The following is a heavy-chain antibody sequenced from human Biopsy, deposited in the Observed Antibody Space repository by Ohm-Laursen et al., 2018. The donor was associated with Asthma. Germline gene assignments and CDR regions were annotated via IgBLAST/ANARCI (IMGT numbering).Heavy chain of an antibody. V-gene: IGHV1-69*01. CDR3: ARGYSGSDRIVYYYSGLEV. D-gene: IGHD5-12*01. CDR1: GDSFSNYA. J-gene: IGHJ6*02. Sequence: SSVKVSCKASGDSFSNYAISWVRQAPGQGLEWMGGLIPVLGTPDHAQMFEGRVTITADESTSTAYMELSSLSSEDTAVYYCARGYSGSDRIVYYYSGLEVWGLGTTVTVSS. CDR2: LIPVLGTP.